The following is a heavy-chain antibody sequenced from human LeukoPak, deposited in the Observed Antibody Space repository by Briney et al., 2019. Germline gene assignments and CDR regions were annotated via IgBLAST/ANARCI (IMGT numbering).Heavy chain of an antibody. CDR1: GFTFSSYG. J-gene: IGHJ4*02. D-gene: IGHD1-26*01. CDR3: AKHSGSYFIYHVDS. V-gene: IGHV3-23*01. Sequence: PGGSPRLSCAASGFTFSSYGMSWVRQAPGRGLEWVSTISGSAYNSYYADSVKGRFTISRDSSANTLYLQMNSLRAEDTALYYCAKHSGSYFIYHVDSWGQGTLVTVSS. CDR2: ISGSAYNS.